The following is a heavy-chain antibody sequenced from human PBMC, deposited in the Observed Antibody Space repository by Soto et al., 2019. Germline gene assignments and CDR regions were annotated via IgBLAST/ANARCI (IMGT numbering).Heavy chain of an antibody. CDR2: IIPIFGTA. J-gene: IGHJ6*02. CDR3: ASTNSAPLKYYYYYGMDA. Sequence: GASAKVSCKASGGTFSSYAISWVRQAPGQGLEWMGGIIPIFGTANYAQKFQGRVTITADKSTSTAYMELSSLRSEDTAVYYCASTNSAPLKYYYYYGMDAWGQGTTVTVSS. D-gene: IGHD2-8*01. V-gene: IGHV1-69*06. CDR1: GGTFSSYA.